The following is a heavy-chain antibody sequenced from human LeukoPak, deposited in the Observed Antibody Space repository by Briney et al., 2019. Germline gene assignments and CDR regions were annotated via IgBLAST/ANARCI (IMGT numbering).Heavy chain of an antibody. CDR2: IYPSGGST. CDR3: ARSDSSGKGPYFNY. V-gene: IGHV1-46*01. D-gene: IGHD3-10*01. Sequence: ASMKVSCKASGYTFTNYYMHWVRQAPGQGLEWMGIIYPSGGSTNYAQKFQGRVTMTRGTSTSTLYMELSSLRSEDTAVYYCARSDSSGKGPYFNYWGQGTLVTVSS. CDR1: GYTFTNYY. J-gene: IGHJ4*02.